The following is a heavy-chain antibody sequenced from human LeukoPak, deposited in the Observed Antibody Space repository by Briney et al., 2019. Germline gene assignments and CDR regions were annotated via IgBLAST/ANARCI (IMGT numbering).Heavy chain of an antibody. D-gene: IGHD2-2*01. J-gene: IGHJ6*02. CDR1: GYTFTSYY. CDR3: AREGADCSSTSCYHYYYYGMDV. Sequence: ASVKVSCKASGYTFTSYYMHWVRQAPGQGLECMGITNPSGGSTSYAQKFQGRVTMTRDTSTSTVYMELSSLRSEDTAVYYCAREGADCSSTSCYHYYYYGMDVWGQGTTVTVSS. V-gene: IGHV1-46*01. CDR2: TNPSGGST.